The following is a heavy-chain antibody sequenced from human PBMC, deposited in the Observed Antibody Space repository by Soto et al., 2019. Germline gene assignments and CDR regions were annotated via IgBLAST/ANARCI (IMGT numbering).Heavy chain of an antibody. CDR2: INHSGSN. J-gene: IGHJ6*02. CDR1: GGSFSGYY. V-gene: IGHV4-34*01. Sequence: SETLSLTCAVYGGSFSGYYWSWIRQPPGKGLEWIGEINHSGSNNYNPSLKSRVTISVDTSKNQFSLKLSSVTAADTAVYYCAGREDYYYYGMDVWGQGTTLTVSS. CDR3: AGREDYYYYGMDV.